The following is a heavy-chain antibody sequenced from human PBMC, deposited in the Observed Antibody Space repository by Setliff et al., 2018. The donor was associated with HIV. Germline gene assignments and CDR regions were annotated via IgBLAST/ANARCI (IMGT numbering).Heavy chain of an antibody. CDR2: IYHSGST. CDR3: ARDSKVATISGGAFDI. CDR1: GYSISSGYY. J-gene: IGHJ3*02. V-gene: IGHV4-38-2*02. Sequence: SETLSLTCTVSGYSISSGYYWGWIRQPPGKGLEWIGSIYHSGSTYYNPSLKSRVTISVDTSKNQFPLTLSSVTAAYTAVYYCARDSKVATISGGAFDIWGQGTMVTVSS. D-gene: IGHD5-12*01.